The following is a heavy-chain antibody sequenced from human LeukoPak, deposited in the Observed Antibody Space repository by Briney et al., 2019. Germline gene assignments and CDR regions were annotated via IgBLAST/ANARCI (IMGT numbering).Heavy chain of an antibody. CDR1: GYTFSSYG. D-gene: IGHD6-13*01. CDR2: IIPIFGTA. CDR3: ARASLSSSWYTPSEPYYYYYYGMDV. Sequence: SVKVSCKASGYTFSSYGISWVRQAPGQGLEWMGGIIPIFGTANYAQKFQGRVTITADESTSTAYMELSSLRSEDTAVYYCARASLSSSWYTPSEPYYYYYYGMDVWGKGTTVTVSS. J-gene: IGHJ6*04. V-gene: IGHV1-69*13.